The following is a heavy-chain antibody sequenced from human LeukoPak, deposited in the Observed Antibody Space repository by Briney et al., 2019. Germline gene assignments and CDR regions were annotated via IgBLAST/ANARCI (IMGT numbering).Heavy chain of an antibody. CDR2: IIPIFGIA. Sequence: GSSVKVSCKASGGTFSSYAISWVRQAPGQGLEWMGRIIPIFGIANYAQKIQGRVTITADKSTSTAYMELSSLRSEDTAVYYCAVGDTAMVTAHAPFDYWGQGTLVTVSS. CDR3: AVGDTAMVTAHAPFDY. J-gene: IGHJ4*02. V-gene: IGHV1-69*04. D-gene: IGHD5-18*01. CDR1: GGTFSSYA.